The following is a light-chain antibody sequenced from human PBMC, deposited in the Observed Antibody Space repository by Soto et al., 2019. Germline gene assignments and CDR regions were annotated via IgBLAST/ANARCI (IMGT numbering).Light chain of an antibody. CDR1: QSVSSN. V-gene: IGKV3-15*01. J-gene: IGKJ1*01. CDR3: HQYNDWPPA. CDR2: DAS. Sequence: EVVMTQSPSTLSVSPGERATLSCRASQSVSSNVAWYQQKPVQAPRLLIYDASTRATGIPARFSGSGSGTEFTLTISSLQSEDFAVFYCHQYNDWPPAFGQGTKVDIK.